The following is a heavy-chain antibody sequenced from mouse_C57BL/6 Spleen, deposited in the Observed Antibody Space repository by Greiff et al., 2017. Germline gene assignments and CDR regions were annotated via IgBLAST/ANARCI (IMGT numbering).Heavy chain of an antibody. CDR1: GYAFSSSW. V-gene: IGHV1-82*01. CDR3: AREDLLLRSYWYFDV. J-gene: IGHJ1*03. Sequence: QVQLKESGPELVKPGASVKISCKASGYAFSSSWMNWVKQRPGKGLEWIGRIYPGDGDTNYNGKFKGKATLTADKSSSTAYTQLSSLTSEDSAVYFCAREDLLLRSYWYFDVWGTGTTVTVSS. D-gene: IGHD1-1*01. CDR2: IYPGDGDT.